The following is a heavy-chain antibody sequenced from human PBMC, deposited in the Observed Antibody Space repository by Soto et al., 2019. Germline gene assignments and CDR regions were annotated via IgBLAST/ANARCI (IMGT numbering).Heavy chain of an antibody. CDR1: GFTFNAYG. Sequence: PGGSLRLSCEVSGFTFNAYGMHWVRQAPGKGLEWVAAISHDGTNKNYGDSVKGRFTISRDNSKNTLYLQMNSLRPEDTALYYCAKDEYYYSRSGYYIFDYWGQGTLVTVSS. J-gene: IGHJ4*02. CDR2: ISHDGTNK. D-gene: IGHD3-22*01. V-gene: IGHV3-30*18. CDR3: AKDEYYYSRSGYYIFDY.